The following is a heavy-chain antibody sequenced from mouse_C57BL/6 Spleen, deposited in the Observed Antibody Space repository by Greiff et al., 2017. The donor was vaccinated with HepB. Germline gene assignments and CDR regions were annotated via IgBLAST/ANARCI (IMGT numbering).Heavy chain of an antibody. V-gene: IGHV1-26*01. CDR3: ARDGDYDGGWFAY. D-gene: IGHD2-4*01. Sequence: EVQLQQSGPELVKPGASVKISCKASGYTFTDYYMNWVKQSHGKSLEWIGDINPNNGGTSYNQKFKGKATLTVDKSSSTAYMKLRSLTSEDSAVYYCARDGDYDGGWFAYWGQGTLVTVSA. J-gene: IGHJ3*01. CDR1: GYTFTDYY. CDR2: INPNNGGT.